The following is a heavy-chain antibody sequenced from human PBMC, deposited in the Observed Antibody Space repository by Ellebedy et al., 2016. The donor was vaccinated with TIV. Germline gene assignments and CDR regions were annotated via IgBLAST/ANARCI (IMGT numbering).Heavy chain of an antibody. Sequence: GESLKISCAASGFTFSTYTMDWVRQAPGKGLEWVSSISISSDLIFYADSVRGRVTISRDNAKNSVYLQISSLRADDTAVYYCARNVNYAHDYWGQGTLVTVSS. CDR1: GFTFSTYT. CDR2: ISISSDLI. CDR3: ARNVNYAHDY. J-gene: IGHJ4*02. D-gene: IGHD1-7*01. V-gene: IGHV3-21*01.